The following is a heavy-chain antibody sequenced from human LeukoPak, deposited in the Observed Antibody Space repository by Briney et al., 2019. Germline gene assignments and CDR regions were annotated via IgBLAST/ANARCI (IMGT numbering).Heavy chain of an antibody. J-gene: IGHJ4*02. CDR3: AKDGAAAGFSFDY. Sequence: GGSLRLSCAASGFTFSSYAMSWVRQAAGKGLEWVSAISGSGGSTYYADSVKGRFTISRDNSKNTLYLQMNSLRAEDTAVYYCAKDGAAAGFSFDYRGQGTLVTVSS. D-gene: IGHD6-13*01. CDR2: ISGSGGST. V-gene: IGHV3-23*01. CDR1: GFTFSSYA.